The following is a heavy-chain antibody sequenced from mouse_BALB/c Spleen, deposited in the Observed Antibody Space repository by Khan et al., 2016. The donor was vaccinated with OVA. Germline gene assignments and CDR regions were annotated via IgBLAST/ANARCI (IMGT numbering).Heavy chain of an antibody. V-gene: IGHV9-3-1*01. CDR2: INTYTGEP. Sequence: QIQLVQPGPELKKPGETVKISCKASGYTFTNYEMNWVKQSPGKGLKWMGWINTYTGEPTYVDDFKGRFAFSLETSASTAYLQINNLKNEDTATYFCTRRISYFALDYWGQGTSVTVSS. CDR1: GYTFTNYE. J-gene: IGHJ4*01. D-gene: IGHD2-4*01. CDR3: TRRISYFALDY.